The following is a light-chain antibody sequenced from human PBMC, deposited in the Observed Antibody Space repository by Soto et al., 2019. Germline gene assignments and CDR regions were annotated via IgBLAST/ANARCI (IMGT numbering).Light chain of an antibody. Sequence: QSVLTQPASVSGSPGPSITISCTGTSSDVGAYIYVSWYQHHPGKAPKVMIYEVTNRPSGVSDRFSGSESGNTASLTISGLQAEDEADYYCCSYTSSRTYVYGTGTKVTVL. V-gene: IGLV2-14*01. CDR2: EVT. CDR3: CSYTSSRTYV. J-gene: IGLJ1*01. CDR1: SSDVGAYIY.